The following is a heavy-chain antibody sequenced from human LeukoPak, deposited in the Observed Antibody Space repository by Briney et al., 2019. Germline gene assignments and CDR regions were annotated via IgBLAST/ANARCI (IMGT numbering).Heavy chain of an antibody. D-gene: IGHD5-24*01. CDR1: GYTFTAYY. V-gene: IGHV1-2*06. CDR2: INPSSGDT. Sequence: ASVEVSCKTSGYTFTAYYINWVRQAPGQGLEWLGRINPSSGDTNYAQNFQGRVTMTGDTSINTAYMELSSLTSDDTAVYYCASAQMKLATIGWGQGTLVTVSS. CDR3: ASAQMKLATIG. J-gene: IGHJ4*02.